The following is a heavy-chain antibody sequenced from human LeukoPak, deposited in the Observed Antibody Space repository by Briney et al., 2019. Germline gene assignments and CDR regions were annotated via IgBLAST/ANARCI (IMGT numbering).Heavy chain of an antibody. CDR1: GYSISSGSY. D-gene: IGHD3-10*01. CDR2: IYRSGST. Sequence: SDTLSLTCTVSGYSISSGSYWAWIGQSPGRGLGWIGTIYRSGSTYSNPSLRGRVTISVDTSKNQFSLKLSSVTAADTAVYYCARTGVGYYYYYMDVWGKGTTVTVSS. V-gene: IGHV4-38-2*02. CDR3: ARTGVGYYYYYMDV. J-gene: IGHJ6*03.